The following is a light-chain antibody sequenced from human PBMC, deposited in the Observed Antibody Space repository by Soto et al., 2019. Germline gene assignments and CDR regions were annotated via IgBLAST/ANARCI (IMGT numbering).Light chain of an antibody. J-gene: IGKJ1*01. V-gene: IGKV3-11*01. Sequence: IVLTQYAATLSLSPGERATLSCRASQSVSSNLAWYQQKPGQAPRLLIYGASNRATGIPARFSGSGSGTDFTLTISNLEPEDFAVYYGQQHSHWPPWTFGQGTKLDI. CDR3: QQHSHWPPWT. CDR1: QSVSSN. CDR2: GAS.